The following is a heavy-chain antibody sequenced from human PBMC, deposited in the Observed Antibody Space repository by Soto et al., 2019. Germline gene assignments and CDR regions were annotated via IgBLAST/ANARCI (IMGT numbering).Heavy chain of an antibody. CDR3: ARRVTRPERFDY. CDR1: GGSISSTTDY. Sequence: SETLSLTCIVSGGSISSTTDYWVWIRQPPGKGLEWIGNIYYNGNTFYNPSLQSRVTISVDTSKNQFSLKLTSATAADTAVYYCARRVTRPERFDYWGQGALVTVSS. D-gene: IGHD4-4*01. J-gene: IGHJ4*02. V-gene: IGHV4-39*01. CDR2: IYYNGNT.